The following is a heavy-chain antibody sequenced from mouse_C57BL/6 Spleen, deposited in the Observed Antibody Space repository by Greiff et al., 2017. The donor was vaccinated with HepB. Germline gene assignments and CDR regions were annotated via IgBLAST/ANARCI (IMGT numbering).Heavy chain of an antibody. CDR3: AEGLLPYWYFDV. D-gene: IGHD2-3*01. CDR1: GYTFTSYW. CDR2: INPSNGGT. V-gene: IGHV1-53*01. Sequence: QVQLQQPGTELVKPGASVKLSCKASGYTFTSYWMHWVKQRPGQGLEWIGNINPSNGGTNYNEKFKSKATLTVDKSYSTAYMQLSSLTSEDSAVYYCAEGLLPYWYFDVWGTGTTVTVSS. J-gene: IGHJ1*03.